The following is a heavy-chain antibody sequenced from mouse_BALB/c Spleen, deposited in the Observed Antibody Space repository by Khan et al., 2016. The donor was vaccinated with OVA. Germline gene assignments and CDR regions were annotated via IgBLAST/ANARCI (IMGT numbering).Heavy chain of an antibody. J-gene: IGHJ1*01. Sequence: VQLKESGPGLVKPSQTVSLTCTVTGISITTGNYRWSWIRQFPGNKLEWIGNIYYSGTNTYNPSPTRRTTINRDTSKSQFILDRTSLTAQDTALYFCARAYCSFAWYFDVWGEGTTVTVSS. CDR3: ARAYCSFAWYFDV. V-gene: IGHV3-5*02. CDR2: IYYSGTN. CDR1: GISITTGNYR. D-gene: IGHD2-12*01.